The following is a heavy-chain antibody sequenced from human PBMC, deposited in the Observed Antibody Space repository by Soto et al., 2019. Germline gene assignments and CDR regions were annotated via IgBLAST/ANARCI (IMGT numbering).Heavy chain of an antibody. Sequence: QVQLQESGPGLVKPSQTLSLTCTVSGGSISSGDYYWSWIRQPPGKGLEWIGYIYYSGSTYYNPSPKSRVTISVDTSENQFSLKLKSVTATDTAVYYCARDADIVGTFDYWGQGTLVTVSS. CDR3: ARDADIVGTFDY. CDR1: GGSISSGDYY. D-gene: IGHD2-15*01. V-gene: IGHV4-30-4*01. CDR2: IYYSGST. J-gene: IGHJ4*02.